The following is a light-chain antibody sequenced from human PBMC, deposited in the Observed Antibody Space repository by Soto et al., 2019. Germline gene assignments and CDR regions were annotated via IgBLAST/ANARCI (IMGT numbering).Light chain of an antibody. CDR3: HQYDNWPKT. V-gene: IGKV3-15*01. J-gene: IGKJ5*01. Sequence: EIVMTQSPATLSGCPGEMXXXSXXASQSVSSNLAWYQQKPGQAPRLLIYGASTRATGIPARFSGSGSGTEFTLTISSLQSEDFAVYYCHQYDNWPKTFGQGTRLEIK. CDR1: QSVSSN. CDR2: GAS.